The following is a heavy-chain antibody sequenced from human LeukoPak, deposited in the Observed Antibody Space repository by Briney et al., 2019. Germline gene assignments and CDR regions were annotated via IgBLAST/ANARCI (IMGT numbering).Heavy chain of an antibody. V-gene: IGHV4-59*08. Sequence: PSETLSLTCTVSGGSLTRYHWGWIRQPPGKGLEWIGYINYSGSTNYSPSLESRVTISLDTSKNQFSLQLSSVTAADTAVYYCARRGVGATTWDAFDIWGQGTLVTVSS. D-gene: IGHD1-26*01. CDR1: GGSLTRYH. CDR3: ARRGVGATTWDAFDI. J-gene: IGHJ3*02. CDR2: INYSGST.